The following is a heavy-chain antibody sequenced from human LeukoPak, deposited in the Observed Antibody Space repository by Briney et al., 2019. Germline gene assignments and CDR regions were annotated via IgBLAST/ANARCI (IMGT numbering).Heavy chain of an antibody. D-gene: IGHD1-26*01. J-gene: IGHJ3*02. V-gene: IGHV4-34*01. CDR3: ASGRRYQQI. CDR2: INHSGST. Sequence: SETLSLTCAVYGGSFSGYYWSWIRQPPGKGLEWIGEINHSGSTNYNPSLKSRVTISVDTSKNQFSLKLSSVTAADTAVYHCASGRRYQQIWGKGTMVTVSS. CDR1: GGSFSGYY.